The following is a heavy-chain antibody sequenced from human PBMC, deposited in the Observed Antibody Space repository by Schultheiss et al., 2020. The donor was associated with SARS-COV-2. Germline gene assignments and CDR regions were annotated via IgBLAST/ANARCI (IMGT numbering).Heavy chain of an antibody. J-gene: IGHJ4*02. D-gene: IGHD1-7*01. CDR3: AKDTVGGTYPFFDY. V-gene: IGHV3-23*01. Sequence: GGSLRLSCAASGFTFSSYAMSWVRQAPGKGLEWVSAIGGSGSSTYYAGSVKGRFTISRDNSKNTVYLQMNSLRAEDTAVYYCAKDTVGGTYPFFDYWGQGTLVTVSS. CDR2: IGGSGSST. CDR1: GFTFSSYA.